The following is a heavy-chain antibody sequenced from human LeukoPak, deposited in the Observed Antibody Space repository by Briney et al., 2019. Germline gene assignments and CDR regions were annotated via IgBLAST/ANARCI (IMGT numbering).Heavy chain of an antibody. V-gene: IGHV1-3*01. J-gene: IGHJ3*02. CDR1: GYIFTSYY. Sequence: GASVKVSCKASGYIFTSYYLHWVRQAPGQRLEWMGWINAGNGNTKYSQKFQGRVTITRDTSASTAYMELSSLRSDDTAVYYCARDSLAGATDDAFDIWGQGTMVTVSS. CDR2: INAGNGNT. CDR3: ARDSLAGATDDAFDI. D-gene: IGHD1-26*01.